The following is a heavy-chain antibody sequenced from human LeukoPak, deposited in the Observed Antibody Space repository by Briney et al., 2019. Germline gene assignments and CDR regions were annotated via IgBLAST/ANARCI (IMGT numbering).Heavy chain of an antibody. D-gene: IGHD3-3*01. Sequence: PSETLSLTCTVSGGSISSGGYYWSWIRQHPGKGLEWIGCIYYSGSTYYNPSLKSRVTISVDTSKNQFSLKLSSVTAADTAVYYCARDKGHDFWSGYYMAPGYFDYWGQGTLVTVSS. CDR2: IYYSGST. J-gene: IGHJ4*02. CDR1: GGSISSGGYY. V-gene: IGHV4-31*03. CDR3: ARDKGHDFWSGYYMAPGYFDY.